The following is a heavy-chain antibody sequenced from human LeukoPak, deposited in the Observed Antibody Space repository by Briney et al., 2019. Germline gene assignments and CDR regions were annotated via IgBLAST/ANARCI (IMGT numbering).Heavy chain of an antibody. CDR1: GFTVSSNY. J-gene: IGHJ3*02. CDR2: IYSGGRT. CDR3: ARGYIAMNAFDI. V-gene: IGHV3-66*01. Sequence: GGSLRPSCAASGFTVSSNYMSWVRQAPGKGLEWVSVIYSGGRTDYADSVKGRFTISRDNSKNTLYLQMNSLRAEDTAVYYCARGYIAMNAFDIWGQGTMVTVSS. D-gene: IGHD5-18*01.